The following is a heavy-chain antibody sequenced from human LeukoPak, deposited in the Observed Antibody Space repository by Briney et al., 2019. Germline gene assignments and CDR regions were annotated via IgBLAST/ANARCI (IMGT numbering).Heavy chain of an antibody. CDR3: ASELETFGGVLI. D-gene: IGHD3-16*01. CDR1: GGTFSSYA. Sequence: SVKVSCKASGGTFSSYAISWVRQAPGQGLEWMGRIIPIFGTANYAQKFQGRVTITTDESTSTAYMELSSLRSEDTAVYYCASELETFGGVLIWGQGAMVTVSS. V-gene: IGHV1-69*05. J-gene: IGHJ3*02. CDR2: IIPIFGTA.